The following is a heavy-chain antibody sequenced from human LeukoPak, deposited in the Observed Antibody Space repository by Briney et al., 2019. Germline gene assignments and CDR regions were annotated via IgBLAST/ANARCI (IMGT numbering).Heavy chain of an antibody. CDR3: AKGRVHGSGGWDLLDY. D-gene: IGHD1-26*01. CDR2: ISGSGGST. J-gene: IGHJ4*02. Sequence: GGSLRLSCAASGFTFSSYAMSWVRQAPGKGLEWVSAISGSGGSTYYADSVKGRFTISRDNSKNTLYLQMNSLRAEDTAVYYCAKGRVHGSGGWDLLDYWGQGTLVTVSS. V-gene: IGHV3-23*01. CDR1: GFTFSSYA.